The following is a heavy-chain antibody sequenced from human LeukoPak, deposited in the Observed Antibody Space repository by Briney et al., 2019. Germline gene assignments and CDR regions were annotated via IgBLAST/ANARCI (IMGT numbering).Heavy chain of an antibody. D-gene: IGHD3-22*01. J-gene: IGHJ4*02. CDR2: IYYSGST. CDR1: GGSISSGGYY. Sequence: PSETLSLTCTVSGGSISSGGYYWSWIRQHPGKGLEWIGYIYYSGSTYYNPSLKSRVTISVDTSKNQFSLKLSSVTAADTALYYCARVAYSSGYQFDYWGQGTLVTVSS. V-gene: IGHV4-31*03. CDR3: ARVAYSSGYQFDY.